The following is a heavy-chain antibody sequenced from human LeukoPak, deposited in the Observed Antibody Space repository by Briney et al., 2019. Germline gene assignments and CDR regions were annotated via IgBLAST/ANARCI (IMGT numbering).Heavy chain of an antibody. CDR3: ARRHSSSSFYYYYYGMDV. CDR1: GGSFSGYY. Sequence: PSETLSLTCAVYGGSFSGYYWSWIRQPPGKGLEWIGEINHSGSTNYNPSLKSRVTISVDTSKNQFSLKLSSVTAADTAVYYCARRHSSSSFYYYYYGMDVRGQGTTVTVSS. D-gene: IGHD6-6*01. J-gene: IGHJ6*02. CDR2: INHSGST. V-gene: IGHV4-34*01.